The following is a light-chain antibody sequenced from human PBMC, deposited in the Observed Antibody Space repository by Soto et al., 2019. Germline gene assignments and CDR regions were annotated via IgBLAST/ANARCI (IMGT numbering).Light chain of an antibody. V-gene: IGKV3-15*01. J-gene: IGKJ2*01. CDR2: GAS. CDR3: QQYHNWPPQYT. CDR1: QTVASN. Sequence: EIVMTQSPASLSVSPGGGATLSCRASQTVASNLAWYQQKPGQAPRLLIHGASTRATGVPARFSGSGSGTDFTLTISSLQSEDFAVYYCQQYHNWPPQYTFGQGTKLQIK.